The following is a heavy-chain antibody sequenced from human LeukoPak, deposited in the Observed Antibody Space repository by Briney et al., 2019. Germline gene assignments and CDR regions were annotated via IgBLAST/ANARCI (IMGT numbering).Heavy chain of an antibody. V-gene: IGHV1-8*01. Sequence: ASVKVSCKASGYTFSNYDINWVRQVTGQGLEWMGWMSPKSGNTVYARKFKGRVTMTSNSSINTAYMELTSLRIQDAAVYYCTRGRAFWFDPWGQGALVTVFS. J-gene: IGHJ5*02. CDR3: TRGRAFWFDP. CDR2: MSPKSGNT. CDR1: GYTFSNYD.